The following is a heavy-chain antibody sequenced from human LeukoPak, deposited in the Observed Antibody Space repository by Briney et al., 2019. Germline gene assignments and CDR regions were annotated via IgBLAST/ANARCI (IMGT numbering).Heavy chain of an antibody. CDR1: GGTFSSYA. Sequence: ASVKVSCKASGGTFSSYAISWVRQAPGQALEWMGWINGANGETRYSENFHGRVTISRDAAAKTSYMELSSLGPEDTAVYYCARGWWDLGEIPFWGQGTLVIVSS. CDR3: ARGWWDLGEIPF. D-gene: IGHD1-26*01. J-gene: IGHJ4*02. CDR2: INGANGET. V-gene: IGHV1-3*01.